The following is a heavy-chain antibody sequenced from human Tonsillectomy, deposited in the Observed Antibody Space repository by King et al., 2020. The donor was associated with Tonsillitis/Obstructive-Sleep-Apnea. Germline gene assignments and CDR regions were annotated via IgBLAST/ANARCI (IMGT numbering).Heavy chain of an antibody. CDR1: GYTLTRYY. J-gene: IGHJ4*02. CDR3: ARDDVVGRYIDY. CDR2: INPSDGIT. D-gene: IGHD2-2*01. Sequence: VQLVESVAEVKKPGASVKVCCKASGYTLTRYYIHLIRQAPRQGLDWMVIINPSDGITNYEQKLQGRVTMTRDTSTSTVYMELSSLRSDDTAVYYCARDDVVGRYIDYWGQGTLVTVSS. V-gene: IGHV1-46*01.